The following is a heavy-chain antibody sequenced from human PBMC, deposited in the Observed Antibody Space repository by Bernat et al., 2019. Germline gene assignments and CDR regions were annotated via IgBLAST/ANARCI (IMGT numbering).Heavy chain of an antibody. Sequence: QVQLVESGGGVVQPGRSLRLSCAASGFTFSSYAMHWVRQAPGKGLEWVAVISDEGSNKYYADSVKGRFTISRDNSKNTLYLQMNSLRAEDTAVYYCASIVLMVYATDTAFDIWGQGTMVTVSS. CDR3: ASIVLMVYATDTAFDI. V-gene: IGHV3-30-3*01. J-gene: IGHJ3*02. D-gene: IGHD2-8*01. CDR2: ISDEGSNK. CDR1: GFTFSSYA.